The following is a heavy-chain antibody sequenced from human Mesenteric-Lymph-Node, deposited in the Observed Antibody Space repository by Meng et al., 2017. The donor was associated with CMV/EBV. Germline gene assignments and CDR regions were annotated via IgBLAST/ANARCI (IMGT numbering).Heavy chain of an antibody. CDR1: GGSINSGSYY. V-gene: IGHV4-39*07. D-gene: IGHD1-26*01. CDR3: ARDGSGDDY. CDR2: IYHSGDT. Sequence: GSLRLSCTVSGGSINSGSYYWGWIRQPPGKGLEWIGNIYHSGDTNYNPSLKSRVTISVDTSKNQFSLKLTSVAAADTAVYYCARDGSGDDYWGQGMLVTVSS. J-gene: IGHJ4*02.